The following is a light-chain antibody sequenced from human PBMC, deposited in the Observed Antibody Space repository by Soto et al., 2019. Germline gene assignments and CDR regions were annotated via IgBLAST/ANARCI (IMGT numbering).Light chain of an antibody. CDR1: QSVSHW. Sequence: DIQMTQSPSTLSASVGDRVTITCRASQSVSHWLAWNQQKPGKAPKLLGYKASTLESGVPSRFSGSGSGTEITLTISSLQPDDFATYYCQQYNSLAQSTFGQGTKVEIK. CDR2: KAS. V-gene: IGKV1-5*03. CDR3: QQYNSLAQST. J-gene: IGKJ1*01.